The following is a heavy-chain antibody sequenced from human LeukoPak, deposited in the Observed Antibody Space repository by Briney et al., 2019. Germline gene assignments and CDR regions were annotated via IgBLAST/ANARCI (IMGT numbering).Heavy chain of an antibody. CDR3: ARGRYFDL. J-gene: IGHJ2*01. CDR1: GGSISSYY. V-gene: IGHV4-59*01. Sequence: SETLSLTCTVSGGSISSYYWSWIRQPPGKGLEWIGYIYYSGGTNYNPSLKSRVTISVDTSKNQFSLKLSSVTAADTAVYYCARGRYFDLWGRGTLVTVSS. CDR2: IYYSGGT.